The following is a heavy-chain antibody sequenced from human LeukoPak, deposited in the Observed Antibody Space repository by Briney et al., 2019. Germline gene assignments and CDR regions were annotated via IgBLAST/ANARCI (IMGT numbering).Heavy chain of an antibody. D-gene: IGHD3-10*01. CDR3: ARDSYYYGSESPPFDY. V-gene: IGHV3-23*01. CDR1: AFTFSSYA. Sequence: GGSLRLSCAASAFTFSSYAMNWVRQAPGKGLEWVSTISGSGGGTYYADSVKGRFTISRDNPKNTLYLQMNSLRAEDTAVYYCARDSYYYGSESPPFDYWGQGTLVTVSS. CDR2: ISGSGGGT. J-gene: IGHJ4*02.